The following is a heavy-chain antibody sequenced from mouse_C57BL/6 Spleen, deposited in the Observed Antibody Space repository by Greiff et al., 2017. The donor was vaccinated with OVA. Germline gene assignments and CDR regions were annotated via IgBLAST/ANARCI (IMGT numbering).Heavy chain of an antibody. D-gene: IGHD3-3*01. CDR3: ARNLGAMDY. Sequence: EVMLVESGGGLVKPGGSLKLSCAASGFTFSSYAMSWVRQTPEKRLEWVATISDGGSYTYYPDNVKGRFTISRDNAKNNLYLQMSHLKSEDTAMYYCARNLGAMDYWGQGTSVTVSS. J-gene: IGHJ4*01. CDR2: ISDGGSYT. CDR1: GFTFSSYA. V-gene: IGHV5-4*03.